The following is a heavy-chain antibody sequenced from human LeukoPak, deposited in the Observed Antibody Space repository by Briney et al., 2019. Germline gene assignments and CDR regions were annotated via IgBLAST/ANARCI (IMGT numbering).Heavy chain of an antibody. V-gene: IGHV3-23*01. J-gene: IGHJ4*02. CDR3: AKDRDLLTEVLLWFGESPTFDY. CDR1: GFTFSSYA. D-gene: IGHD3-10*01. Sequence: AGGSLRLSCAASGFTFSSYAMSWVRQAPGKGLEWVSAVSGSGDGTYYADSVKGRFTISRDNSKNTLYLQMNSLRAEDTAVYYCAKDRDLLTEVLLWFGESPTFDYWGQGTLVTVSS. CDR2: VSGSGDGT.